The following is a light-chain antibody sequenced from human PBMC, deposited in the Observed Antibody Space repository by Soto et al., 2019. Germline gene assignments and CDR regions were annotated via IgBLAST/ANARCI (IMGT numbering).Light chain of an antibody. CDR3: QQYGSSLFT. J-gene: IGKJ3*01. CDR1: QSVFTY. CDR2: DVS. Sequence: EVVLTQSPATLSLSPGERATLSCRASQSVFTYLAWYQQKPGQAPRLLIYDVSDRATGIPARFSATGSGTDFTLTISRLEPEDFAVYYCQQYGSSLFTFGPGTKVDIK. V-gene: IGKV3-20*01.